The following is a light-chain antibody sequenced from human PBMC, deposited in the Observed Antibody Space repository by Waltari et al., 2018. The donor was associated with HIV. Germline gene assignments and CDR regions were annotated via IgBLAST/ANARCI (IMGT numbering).Light chain of an antibody. J-gene: IGKJ2*01. Sequence: EIVLTQSPGTLSLSPGERATLSCRPSQHISGSYLAWYQQNPGQAPRFLIYGASSRAAGIPDRISGSGSGTDVTLTISRREPDDYAVYYCQRYSTSLPYTFGQGTKLEI. CDR1: QHISGSY. CDR3: QRYSTSLPYT. CDR2: GAS. V-gene: IGKV3-20*01.